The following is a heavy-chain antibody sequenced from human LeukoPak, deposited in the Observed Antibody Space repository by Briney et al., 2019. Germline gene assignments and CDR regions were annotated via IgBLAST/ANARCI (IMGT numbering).Heavy chain of an antibody. CDR3: ARHSGSSPHYFDY. D-gene: IGHD1-26*01. CDR1: GGSISSYY. J-gene: IGHJ4*02. CDR2: IYYSGST. V-gene: IGHV4-59*08. Sequence: SETLSLTCTVSGGSISSYYWSLLRQPPGKGLEWLGFIYYSGSTHYKSSIKSRVTISVVTSKNQFSLRLSSVTAADTAVYYCARHSGSSPHYFDYWGQGTLVTVSS.